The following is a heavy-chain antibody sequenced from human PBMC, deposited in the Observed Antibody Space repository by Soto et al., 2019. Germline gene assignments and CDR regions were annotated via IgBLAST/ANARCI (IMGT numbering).Heavy chain of an antibody. D-gene: IGHD2-15*01. V-gene: IGHV3-23*01. CDR3: ATTVVTYPGAFDI. CDR2: ISGSGGST. J-gene: IGHJ3*02. Sequence: GGSLRLSCAASGFTFSGYAMSWVRQAPGKGLEWVSAISGSGGSTYYADSVKGRFTISRDNSKNTLYLQMNSLRAEDTAVYYCATTVVTYPGAFDIWGQGTMVTVSS. CDR1: GFTFSGYA.